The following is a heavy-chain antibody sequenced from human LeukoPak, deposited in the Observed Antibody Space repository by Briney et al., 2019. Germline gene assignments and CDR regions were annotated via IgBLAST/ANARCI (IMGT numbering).Heavy chain of an antibody. CDR2: IIGDGTGR. V-gene: IGHV3-74*01. Sequence: GGSLRLSCAASGFTFSSHWMHWVRQAPGKGLVWVARIIGDGTGRDYADSIKGRFTISRGNAKNMLYLQMNSLRAEDAGVYYCATGESAPRNDYWGQGTLVTVSS. J-gene: IGHJ4*02. CDR1: GFTFSSHW. CDR3: ATGESAPRNDY. D-gene: IGHD6-25*01.